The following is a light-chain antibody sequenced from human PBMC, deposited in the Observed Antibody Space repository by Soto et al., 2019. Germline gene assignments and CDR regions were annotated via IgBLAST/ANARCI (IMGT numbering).Light chain of an antibody. V-gene: IGKV1-17*03. CDR1: QGINNS. CDR2: AAS. CDR3: LHHNSFPLA. J-gene: IGKJ4*01. Sequence: DIQMTQSPSAMSASVGDRVTITCRASQGINNSLVWFQQKPGKVPKRLISAASSLQGGVPSRFSGSGFGTEFTLTISNLQPEDFATYYCLHHNSFPLAFGGGTKADI.